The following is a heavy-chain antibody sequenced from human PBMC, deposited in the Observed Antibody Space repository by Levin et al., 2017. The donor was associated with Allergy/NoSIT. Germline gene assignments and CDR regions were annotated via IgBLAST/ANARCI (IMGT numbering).Heavy chain of an antibody. CDR2: INPNSGGT. CDR3: ARDLVEQQLVQRGNWFDP. CDR1: GYTFTGYY. J-gene: IGHJ5*02. D-gene: IGHD6-13*01. Sequence: ASVKVSCKASGYTFTGYYMHWVRQAPGQGLEWMGWINPNSGGTNYAQKFQGRVTMTRDTSISTAYMELSRLRSDDTAVYYCARDLVEQQLVQRGNWFDPWGQGTLVTVSS. V-gene: IGHV1-2*02.